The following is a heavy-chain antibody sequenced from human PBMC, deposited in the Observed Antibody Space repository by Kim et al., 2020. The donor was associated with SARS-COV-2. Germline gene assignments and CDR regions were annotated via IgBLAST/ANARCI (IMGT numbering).Heavy chain of an antibody. CDR3: ARDKLAGDDFDY. J-gene: IGHJ4*02. D-gene: IGHD2-21*01. CDR2: T. Sequence: TGHSQKFRGRVTITRDTSASTAYMELSSLTSEDTAVYYCARDKLAGDDFDYWGQGTLVTVSS. V-gene: IGHV1-3*01.